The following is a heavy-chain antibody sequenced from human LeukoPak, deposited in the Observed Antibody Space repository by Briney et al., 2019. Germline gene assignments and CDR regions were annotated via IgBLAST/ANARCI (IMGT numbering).Heavy chain of an antibody. V-gene: IGHV3-21*01. Sequence: GGSLRLSCAASGFTFSSYSMNWVRQAPGKGLEWVSSISSSSSYIYYADSVKGRYTISRDNAKNSLYLQMNSLRAEDTAVYYCAGSASGYYDYWGQGTLVTVSS. D-gene: IGHD3-3*01. J-gene: IGHJ4*02. CDR2: ISSSSSYI. CDR3: AGSASGYYDY. CDR1: GFTFSSYS.